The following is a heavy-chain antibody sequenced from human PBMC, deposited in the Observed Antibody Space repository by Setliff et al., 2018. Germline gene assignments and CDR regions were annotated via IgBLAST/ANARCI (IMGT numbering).Heavy chain of an antibody. CDR2: IHHSGST. V-gene: IGHV4-34*08. J-gene: IGHJ6*03. CDR3: ARHVGSRSRGYNYYYYYMDV. CDR1: GFNFRNSA. Sequence: GSLRLSCAASGFNFRNSAMNWVRQAPGKGLEWIGYIHHSGSTNYNPSLKSRVTISVDTSKNQFSLKLSSVTAADTAVYYCARHVGSRSRGYNYYYYYMDVWGKGTTVTVSS. D-gene: IGHD3-10*01.